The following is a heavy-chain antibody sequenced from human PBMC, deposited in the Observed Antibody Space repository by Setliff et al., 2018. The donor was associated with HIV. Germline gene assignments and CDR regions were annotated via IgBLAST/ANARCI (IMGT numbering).Heavy chain of an antibody. CDR1: GGSISSGSYY. CDR3: ATYSSSWPDY. D-gene: IGHD6-13*01. J-gene: IGHJ4*02. V-gene: IGHV4-61*02. CDR2: INTSGTT. Sequence: PSETLSLTCTVSGGSISSGSYYWSWNRQPAGKGLEWIGRINTSGTTTYNPTLKSRVTISVDTSKNQFSLKLSSVTDADTAVYYCATYSSSWPDYWGQGTLVTVSS.